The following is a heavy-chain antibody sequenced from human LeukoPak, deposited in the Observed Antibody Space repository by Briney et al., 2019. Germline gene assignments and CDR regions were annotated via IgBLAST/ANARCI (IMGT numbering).Heavy chain of an antibody. CDR2: INPNSGGT. Sequence: GASVKVSCKASGYTFTGYYMHWVRQAPGQGLEWMGWINPNSGGTNYAQKFQGRVTMTRDTSISTAYMELSRLRSDDTAVYYCARDRGAYYYDSANWFDPWGQGTLVTVSS. D-gene: IGHD3-22*01. CDR1: GYTFTGYY. CDR3: ARDRGAYYYDSANWFDP. J-gene: IGHJ5*02. V-gene: IGHV1-2*02.